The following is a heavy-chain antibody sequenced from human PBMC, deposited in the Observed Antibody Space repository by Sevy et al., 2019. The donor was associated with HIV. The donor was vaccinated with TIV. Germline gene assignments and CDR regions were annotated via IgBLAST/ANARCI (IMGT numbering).Heavy chain of an antibody. V-gene: IGHV3-7*01. J-gene: IGHJ6*02. CDR1: GFTFSSDW. D-gene: IGHD3-10*01. Sequence: EGSLRLSCAASGFTFSSDWMSWVLQAPGKALEWVANIEQDGSEKYYVDSVKGRFTISRDNAKNSLYLQMNSLRAEDTAVYYCARDYTIVRGVIRMNVWGQGTTVTVSS. CDR3: ARDYTIVRGVIRMNV. CDR2: IEQDGSEK.